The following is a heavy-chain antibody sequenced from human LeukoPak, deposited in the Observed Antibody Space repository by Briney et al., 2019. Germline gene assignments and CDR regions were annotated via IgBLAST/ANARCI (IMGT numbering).Heavy chain of an antibody. CDR1: GYTFTSYG. V-gene: IGHV1-18*01. CDR3: ARDVKTYCSSTSCYFGY. D-gene: IGHD2-2*01. J-gene: IGHJ4*02. CDR2: ISAYNGNT. Sequence: ASVRVSCKASGYTFTSYGISWVRHAPGQGLEWMGWISAYNGNTNYAQKLQGRVTMTTDTSTSTAYMELRSLRSDDTAVYYCARDVKTYCSSTSCYFGYWGQGTLVTVSS.